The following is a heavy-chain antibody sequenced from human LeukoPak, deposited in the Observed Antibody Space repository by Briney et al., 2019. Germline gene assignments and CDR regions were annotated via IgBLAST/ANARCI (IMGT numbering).Heavy chain of an antibody. J-gene: IGHJ2*01. CDR1: GGTFSSYA. D-gene: IGHD2-2*01. V-gene: IGHV1-69*13. Sequence: ASVKVSCKASGGTFSSYAISWVRQAPGQGLEWMGGIIPIFGTANYAQKFQGRVTITADESTSTAYMELSSLRSEDTAVYYCATGYCSSTSRPRDYWYFDLWGRGTLVTVSS. CDR3: ATGYCSSTSRPRDYWYFDL. CDR2: IIPIFGTA.